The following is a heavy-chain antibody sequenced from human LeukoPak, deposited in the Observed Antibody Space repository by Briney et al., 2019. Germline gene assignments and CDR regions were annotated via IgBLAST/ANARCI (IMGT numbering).Heavy chain of an antibody. Sequence: GGSLRLSCAASGFTFSSYAMHWVRQAPGKGLEWVAVISYDGSNKYYADSVKGRFTISRDNSKNTLYLQMNSLRAEDTAVYYCAREGGRARHFDYWGQGTLVTVSS. CDR1: GFTFSSYA. V-gene: IGHV3-30-3*01. CDR2: ISYDGSNK. D-gene: IGHD1-26*01. J-gene: IGHJ4*02. CDR3: AREGGRARHFDY.